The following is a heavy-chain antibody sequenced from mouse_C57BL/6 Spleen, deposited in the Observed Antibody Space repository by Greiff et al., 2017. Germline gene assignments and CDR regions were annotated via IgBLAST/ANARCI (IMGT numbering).Heavy chain of an antibody. V-gene: IGHV5-9-1*02. CDR2: ISSGGDYI. D-gene: IGHD2-12*01. CDR1: GFTFSSYA. J-gene: IGHJ4*01. CDR3: TRDQENDVDAMDY. Sequence: EVKLMESGAGLVKPGGSLKLSCAASGFTFSSYAMSWVRQTPEKRLEWVAYISSGGDYIYYADTVKGRFTISRDNARNTLYLQMSSLKSEDTAMYYCTRDQENDVDAMDYWGQGTSVTVSS.